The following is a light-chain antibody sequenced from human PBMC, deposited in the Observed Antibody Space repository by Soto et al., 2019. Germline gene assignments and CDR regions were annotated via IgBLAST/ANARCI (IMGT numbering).Light chain of an antibody. V-gene: IGKV3-15*01. CDR3: QQYNNWPPFT. J-gene: IGKJ3*01. CDR1: QSVSSS. Sequence: EIVMTQSPATLSVSPGERVTLSCRASQSVSSSLAWYQQKPGQAPRLLIYGASTRATGIPARFSGSGSGTECTLTISSLQSEDFAVYYWQQYNNWPPFTFGPGTKVDIK. CDR2: GAS.